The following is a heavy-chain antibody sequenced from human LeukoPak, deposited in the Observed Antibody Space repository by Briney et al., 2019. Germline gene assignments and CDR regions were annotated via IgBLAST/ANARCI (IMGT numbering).Heavy chain of an antibody. J-gene: IGHJ4*02. CDR1: GFTFSSYG. V-gene: IGHV3-23*01. D-gene: IGHD3-22*01. Sequence: QSGGSLRLSCAASGFTFSSYGMSWVRQAPGKGLEWVSLISGSGGSTYYADSVKGRFTISRDNSKNTLYLQMNSLRAEDTAVYYCAKDETTYYYDSSGSDYWGQGTLVTVSS. CDR3: AKDETTYYYDSSGSDY. CDR2: ISGSGGST.